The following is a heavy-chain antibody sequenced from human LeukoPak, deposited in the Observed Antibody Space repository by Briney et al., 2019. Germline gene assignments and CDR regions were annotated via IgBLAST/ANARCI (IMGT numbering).Heavy chain of an antibody. CDR2: INPNSGGT. CDR3: ARGSSSWYVLNWFDP. Sequence: ASVKVSCKASGYTFTGYYMHWVRQAPGQGLEWMGWINPNSGGTNYAQKFQGRVTMTRDTSISTAYMELSRLRSDDTAVYYCARGSSSWYVLNWFDPWGQGTLVTVSS. D-gene: IGHD6-13*01. V-gene: IGHV1-2*02. J-gene: IGHJ5*02. CDR1: GYTFTGYY.